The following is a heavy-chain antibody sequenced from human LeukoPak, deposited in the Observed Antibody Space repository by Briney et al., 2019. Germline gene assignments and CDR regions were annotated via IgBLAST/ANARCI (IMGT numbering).Heavy chain of an antibody. J-gene: IGHJ4*02. D-gene: IGHD3-16*01. Sequence: SETLPLTCAVYGGSFSGYYWSWIRQPPGKGLEWIGEINHSGSTNYNPSLKSRVTISVDTSKNQFSLKLSSVTAADTAVYYCARVSWGPIGYWGQGTLVTVSS. V-gene: IGHV4-34*01. CDR2: INHSGST. CDR3: ARVSWGPIGY. CDR1: GGSFSGYY.